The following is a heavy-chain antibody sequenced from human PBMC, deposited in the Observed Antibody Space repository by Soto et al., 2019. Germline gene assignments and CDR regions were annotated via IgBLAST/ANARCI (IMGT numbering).Heavy chain of an antibody. CDR3: ARGLQGYYGMDV. Sequence: EVQLVESGGGLVQPGGSLRLSCAASGFTFSSYWIHWVRQAPGKGLVWVSRIKGDGSRTDYADSVKGRFTISRDKAKNTVYLQMNSLRDEDTAVYYCARGLQGYYGMDVFGQGPTVTVSS. D-gene: IGHD4-4*01. J-gene: IGHJ6*02. CDR2: IKGDGSRT. CDR1: GFTFSSYW. V-gene: IGHV3-74*01.